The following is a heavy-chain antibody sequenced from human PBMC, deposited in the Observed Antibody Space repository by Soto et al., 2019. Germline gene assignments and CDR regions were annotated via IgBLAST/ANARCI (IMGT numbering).Heavy chain of an antibody. CDR1: GFTFSSYA. Sequence: EVQLLESGGGLVQPGGSLRLSCAASGFTFSSYAMSWVRQAPGKGLEWVSAISGSGGSTYYADSVKGRFTISRDNSKNTLYLQMNSLRAEDTAVYYCAKEAQEGYSSGWYPRPKYYFDYWGQGTLVTVSS. J-gene: IGHJ4*02. D-gene: IGHD6-19*01. CDR3: AKEAQEGYSSGWYPRPKYYFDY. V-gene: IGHV3-23*01. CDR2: ISGSGGST.